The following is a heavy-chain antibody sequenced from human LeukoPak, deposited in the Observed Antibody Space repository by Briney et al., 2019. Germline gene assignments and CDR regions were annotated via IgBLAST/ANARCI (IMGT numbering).Heavy chain of an antibody. Sequence: GGSLRLSCAASGFTFSSYAMSWVRQAPGKGLEWVSAISGSGGRTYYADSVKGRFTITRDNSKNTLYLQMNRLRAEDTAVYYCAKEGGFGVAPRWGQGTLVTVSS. V-gene: IGHV3-23*01. CDR2: ISGSGGRT. J-gene: IGHJ4*02. CDR3: AKEGGFGVAPR. CDR1: GFTFSSYA. D-gene: IGHD3-3*01.